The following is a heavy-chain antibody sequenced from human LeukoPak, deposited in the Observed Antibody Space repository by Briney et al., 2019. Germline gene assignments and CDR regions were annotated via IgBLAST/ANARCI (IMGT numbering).Heavy chain of an antibody. J-gene: IGHJ4*02. CDR2: IYPGDSDT. CDR1: GCSFTSYW. CDR3: ARQVDGYNRFDY. Sequence: GESLKISCKGSGCSFTSYWIGWVGQMPGTGLEWMGIIYPGDSDTRYSPSFQGQVTISADKSISTAYLQWSSLYASDTAMYYCARQVDGYNRFDYWGQGTLVTVSS. D-gene: IGHD5-24*01. V-gene: IGHV5-51*01.